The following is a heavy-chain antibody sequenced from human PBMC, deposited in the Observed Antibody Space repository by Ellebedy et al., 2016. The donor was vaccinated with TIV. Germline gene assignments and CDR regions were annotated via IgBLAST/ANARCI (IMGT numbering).Heavy chain of an antibody. CDR2: INTDGRTI. Sequence: GESLKISCAASGFTFSSYWMHWVRQAPGKGLVWVSRINTDGRTIDYADSVKGRFTISRDNSKNTLYLQMNSLRAEDTAIYYCARGKSGTYIHHAFDYWGQGTLVTVSS. CDR3: ARGKSGTYIHHAFDY. CDR1: GFTFSSYW. V-gene: IGHV3-74*01. D-gene: IGHD1-14*01. J-gene: IGHJ4*02.